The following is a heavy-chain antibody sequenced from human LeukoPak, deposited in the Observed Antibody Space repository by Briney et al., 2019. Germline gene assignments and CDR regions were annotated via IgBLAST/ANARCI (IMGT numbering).Heavy chain of an antibody. V-gene: IGHV1-69*13. CDR3: ARSAIFGVVIIPTFDY. CDR2: IIPIFGTA. D-gene: IGHD3-3*01. CDR1: GGTFSSYA. J-gene: IGHJ4*02. Sequence: ASVKVSCKASGGTFSSYAISWVRQAPGQGLEWMGGIIPIFGTANYAQKFQGRVTITADESTSTAYMELSSLRSEDTAVYYCARSAIFGVVIIPTFDYWGQGTLVTVSS.